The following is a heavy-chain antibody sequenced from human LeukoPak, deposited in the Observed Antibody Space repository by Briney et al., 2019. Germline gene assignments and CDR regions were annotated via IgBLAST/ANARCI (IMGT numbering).Heavy chain of an antibody. J-gene: IGHJ3*02. D-gene: IGHD3-16*01. CDR3: ARPLDTSLANPFDI. CDR2: VYYSGRT. CDR1: GASSSSYF. V-gene: IGHV4-39*01. Sequence: SETLSLTCTVSGASSSSYFWGWIRQSPGKGLEYIGSVYYSGRTYYNPSLKSRVTISLDTSTNQFSLRLTSMTAADTAVYYCARPLDTSLANPFDIWGHGTMVTVSS.